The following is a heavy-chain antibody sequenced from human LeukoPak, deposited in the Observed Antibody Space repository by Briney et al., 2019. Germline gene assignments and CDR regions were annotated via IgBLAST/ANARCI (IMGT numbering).Heavy chain of an antibody. J-gene: IGHJ4*02. V-gene: IGHV3-7*01. CDR2: IKQDGSEK. CDR1: GFTFSSYA. Sequence: PGGSLRLSCAASGFTFSSYAMSWVRQAPGKGLEWVANIKQDGSEKNYVDSVKGRFTISRDNAKNSLYLQMSGLRAEDTAVYYCARNRGWQQFDYWGQGTLVTVSS. CDR3: ARNRGWQQFDY. D-gene: IGHD5-24*01.